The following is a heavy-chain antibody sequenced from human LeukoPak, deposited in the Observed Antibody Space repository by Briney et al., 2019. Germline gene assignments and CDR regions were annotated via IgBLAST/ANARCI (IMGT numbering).Heavy chain of an antibody. J-gene: IGHJ4*02. Sequence: KPGGSLRLSCAASGFTVSSNYMSWVRQAPGKGLEWVSVIYSGGSTYYADSVKGRFTISRDNSKNTLYLQMSSLRAEDTAVYYCAREYTMVRGDVVRYFDYWGQGTLVTVSS. CDR1: GFTVSSNY. CDR3: AREYTMVRGDVVRYFDY. CDR2: IYSGGST. V-gene: IGHV3-53*01. D-gene: IGHD3-10*01.